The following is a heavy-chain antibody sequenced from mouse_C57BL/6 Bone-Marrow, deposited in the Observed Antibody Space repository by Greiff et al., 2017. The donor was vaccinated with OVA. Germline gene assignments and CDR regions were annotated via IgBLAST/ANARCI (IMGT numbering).Heavy chain of an antibody. V-gene: IGHV5-4*01. J-gene: IGHJ1*03. CDR1: GFTFSSYA. CDR3: ARDRYCSSYDWYFDG. CDR2: ISDGGSYT. D-gene: IGHD1-1*01. Sequence: LVESGGGLVKPGGSLKLSCAASGFTFSSYAMSWVRQTPEKRLEWVATISDGGSYTYYPDNVKGPFTISRDNSKNNLYRQMRKLKSEDTAMYYRARDRYCSSYDWYFDGWGTGTTVTVSS.